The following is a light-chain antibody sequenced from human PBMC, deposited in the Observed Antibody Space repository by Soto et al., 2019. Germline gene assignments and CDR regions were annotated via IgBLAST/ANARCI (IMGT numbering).Light chain of an antibody. CDR2: SAS. CDR1: QSISTF. Sequence: DIQMTQSPSSLSASVGARVTITCRASQSISTFLNWYQQKPGKAPTLLIYSASSLQSGVPSRFGGSGSGTDFTLTITSLQPEDFSTYFCQQSYSTPLTFGGGTKVEI. V-gene: IGKV1-39*01. CDR3: QQSYSTPLT. J-gene: IGKJ4*01.